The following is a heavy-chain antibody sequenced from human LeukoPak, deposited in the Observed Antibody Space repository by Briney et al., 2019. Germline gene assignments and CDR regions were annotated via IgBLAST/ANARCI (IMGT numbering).Heavy chain of an antibody. J-gene: IGHJ5*02. V-gene: IGHV1-8*01. CDR3: ATLGFYKQQLDARTLNWFDP. Sequence: ASVKVSCKASGYTFTSYDINWVRPATGQGLEWMGWMNPNSGNTGYAQKFQGRVTMTRNTSISTAYMELSSLRSEDTAVYYCATLGFYKQQLDARTLNWFDPWGQGTLVTVSS. CDR2: MNPNSGNT. CDR1: GYTFTSYD. D-gene: IGHD6-13*01.